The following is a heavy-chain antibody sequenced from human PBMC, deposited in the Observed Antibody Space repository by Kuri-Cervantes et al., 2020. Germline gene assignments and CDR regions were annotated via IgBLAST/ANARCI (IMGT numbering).Heavy chain of an antibody. D-gene: IGHD3-22*01. Sequence: GESLKISCAASGFTFSSYAMHWVRQAPGKGLEWVAVISYDGSNKYYADSVKVRFTISRDNSKNTLYLQMNSLRAEDTAVYYCARGGYYYDSSGLDYWGQGTLVTVSS. CDR1: GFTFSSYA. CDR2: ISYDGSNK. V-gene: IGHV3-30-3*01. CDR3: ARGGYYYDSSGLDY. J-gene: IGHJ4*02.